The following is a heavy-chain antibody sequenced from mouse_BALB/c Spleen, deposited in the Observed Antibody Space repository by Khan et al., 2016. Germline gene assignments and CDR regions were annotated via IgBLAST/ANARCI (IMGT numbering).Heavy chain of an antibody. V-gene: IGHV3-1*02. CDR2: MHSSGST. Sequence: EVQLQESGPDLVKPSQSLSLTCTVTGYSITSGYSWHWLRQFPGNKLEWMGYMHSSGSTNYSPSLTSRISITRDTSNNQFFLQLSSVTTEDTATYYCARYGYYAIDYWGQGTPVTVSS. J-gene: IGHJ4*01. CDR3: ARYGYYAIDY. CDR1: GYSITSGYS. D-gene: IGHD1-1*02.